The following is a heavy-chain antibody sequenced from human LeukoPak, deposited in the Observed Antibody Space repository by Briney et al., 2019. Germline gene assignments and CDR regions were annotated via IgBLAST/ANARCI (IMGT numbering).Heavy chain of an antibody. CDR1: GGSISSSSYY. Sequence: SETLSLTCTVSGGSISSSSYYWGWIRQPPGKGLEWIGSIYYSGSTYYNPSLKSRVTISVDTSKNQFSLKLSSVTAADTAVYYCARGVYGSGIDNWFDPWGQGTLVTVSS. CDR2: IYYSGST. CDR3: ARGVYGSGIDNWFDP. V-gene: IGHV4-39*07. D-gene: IGHD3-10*01. J-gene: IGHJ5*02.